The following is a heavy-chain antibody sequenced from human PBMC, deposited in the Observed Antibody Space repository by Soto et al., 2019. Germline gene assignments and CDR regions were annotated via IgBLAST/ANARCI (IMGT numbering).Heavy chain of an antibody. V-gene: IGHV4-39*01. D-gene: IGHD5-12*01. CDR1: GGSISSSSYY. CDR3: ARLRRDGYNFDYYGMDV. J-gene: IGHJ6*02. CDR2: IYYSGST. Sequence: LSLTCTVSGGSISSSSYYWGWIRQPPGKGLEWIGSIYYSGSTYYNPSLKSRVTISVDTSKNQFSLKLSSVTAADTAVYYCARLRRDGYNFDYYGMDVWGQGTTVTVSS.